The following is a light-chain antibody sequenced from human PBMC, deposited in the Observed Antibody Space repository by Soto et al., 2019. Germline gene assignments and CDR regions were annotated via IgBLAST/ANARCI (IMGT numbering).Light chain of an antibody. CDR1: QGIGNE. J-gene: IGKJ1*01. CDR2: GAS. Sequence: AIEMTQSPSSLSAAVGDRVTITCRASQGIGNELGWYQQKPGKAPKLLIYGASRLQSGVPSRFSGSGSGTNFTLAISSLQPEDFASYFCPQDYNYPRTFGQGTRVGIK. CDR3: PQDYNYPRT. V-gene: IGKV1-6*01.